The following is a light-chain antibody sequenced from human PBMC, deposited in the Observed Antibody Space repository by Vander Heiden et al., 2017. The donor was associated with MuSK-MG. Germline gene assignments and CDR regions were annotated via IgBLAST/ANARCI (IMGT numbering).Light chain of an antibody. CDR3: QQCYSRAYT. CDR1: QSVGSC. J-gene: IGKJ2*01. CDR2: AAS. Sequence: EIMKTQSPATLSVSRGDRVTLSCRASQSVGSCLAWYQQKPGQAPRLLIHAASTRLPRIPSRFSGSGSGTDFTLTISGLQSEDFAVYYCQQCYSRAYTFGHGTKLEIE. V-gene: IGKV3-15*01.